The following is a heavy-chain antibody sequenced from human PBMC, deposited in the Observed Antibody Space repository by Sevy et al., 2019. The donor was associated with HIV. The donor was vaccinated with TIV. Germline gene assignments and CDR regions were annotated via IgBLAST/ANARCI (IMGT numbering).Heavy chain of an antibody. CDR1: GFTFSSYS. CDR2: ISTGGNII. Sequence: GGSLRLSCEASGFTFSSYSMNWVRQAPGKGLEWLAYISTGGNIIYCAASAKGRFVISRDNTKRSLSLQMSSLRDEDTAVYFCARDLAGSYYIDNYYYGLAVWGQGTTVTVSS. D-gene: IGHD3-22*01. CDR3: ARDLAGSYYIDNYYYGLAV. J-gene: IGHJ6*02. V-gene: IGHV3-48*02.